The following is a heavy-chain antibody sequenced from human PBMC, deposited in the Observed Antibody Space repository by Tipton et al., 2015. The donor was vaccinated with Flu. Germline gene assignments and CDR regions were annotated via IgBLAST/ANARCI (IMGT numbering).Heavy chain of an antibody. D-gene: IGHD3-10*01. Sequence: GSLRLSCAVSGFIFSSYSMNWVRQAPGKGLEWVLSISSSSTYIYYADSVKGRFTISRDNAKNSLYLQMNNLRAEDTAVYYCARDLNTMVRGVTDPNQDYWGQETLVTVSS. CDR1: GFIFSSYS. J-gene: IGHJ4*02. CDR2: ISSSSTYI. CDR3: ARDLNTMVRGVTDPNQDY. V-gene: IGHV3-21*01.